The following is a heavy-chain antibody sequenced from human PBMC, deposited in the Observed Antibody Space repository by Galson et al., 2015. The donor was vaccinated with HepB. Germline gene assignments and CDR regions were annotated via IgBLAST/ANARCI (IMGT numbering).Heavy chain of an antibody. CDR2: ISGSGGST. CDR1: RFTFSSYA. D-gene: IGHD5-12*01. CDR3: AKEQWLRLRGRYFDY. J-gene: IGHJ4*02. V-gene: IGHV3-23*01. Sequence: SLRLSCAASRFTFSSYAMSWVRQAPGKGLEWVSAISGSGGSTYYADSVKGRFTISRDNSKNTLYLQMNSLRAEDTAVYYCAKEQWLRLRGRYFDYWGQGTLVTVSS.